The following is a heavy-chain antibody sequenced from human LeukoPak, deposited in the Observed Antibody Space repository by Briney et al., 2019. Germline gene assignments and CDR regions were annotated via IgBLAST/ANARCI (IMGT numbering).Heavy chain of an antibody. J-gene: IGHJ5*02. CDR3: ARIYYYDSSGYHYYNWFDP. D-gene: IGHD3-22*01. V-gene: IGHV1-8*01. Sequence: ASVKVSCKASGYTFTSYDINWVRQATGQGLEWMGWMNPNSGNTGYAQKFQGRVTMTRNTSISTAYMELSSLRSEDTAVYYCARIYYYDSSGYHYYNWFDPWGQGTLVTVSS. CDR2: MNPNSGNT. CDR1: GYTFTSYD.